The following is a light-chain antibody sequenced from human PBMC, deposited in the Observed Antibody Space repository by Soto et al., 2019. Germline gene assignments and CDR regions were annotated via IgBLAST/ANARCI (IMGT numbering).Light chain of an antibody. Sequence: DIVMTQSPDSLAVSLGERATINCKSSQSVLYSSNNKNYLVWYQQKPGQPPKLLIYWASTRESGVPDRFSGSGSGTDFTLTISSLHAEHVAVYYCLQYYSTPLTFGGGTKVEI. V-gene: IGKV4-1*01. CDR1: QSVLYSSNNKNY. CDR2: WAS. J-gene: IGKJ4*01. CDR3: LQYYSTPLT.